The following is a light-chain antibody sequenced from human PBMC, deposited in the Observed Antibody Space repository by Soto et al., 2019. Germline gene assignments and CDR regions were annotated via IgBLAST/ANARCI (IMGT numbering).Light chain of an antibody. CDR2: EAT. CDR1: SSDIGRYNF. CDR3: TSYTITSPYV. Sequence: QSALTQPASMSGSPGQSITISCTGTSSDIGRYNFVSWYQHHPGKAPKLIIYEATKRPSGVSYRFSGSKSGNTASLTISGLQAEDEADYYCTSYTITSPYVFGTGIKLTVL. V-gene: IGLV2-14*01. J-gene: IGLJ1*01.